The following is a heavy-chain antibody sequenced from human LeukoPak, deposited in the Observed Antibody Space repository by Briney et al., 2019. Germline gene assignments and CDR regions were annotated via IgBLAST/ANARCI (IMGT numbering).Heavy chain of an antibody. V-gene: IGHV3-15*01. CDR1: GFTFSSYS. Sequence: GGSLRLSCVDSGFTFSSYSLSWVRQAPGKGLEWVGHIKSKTDGGTTDYAAPVKGRFTISRDDSKNTLYLQMNSLKTEDTAVYYCTRQQLVFDCWGQGTLVTVSS. D-gene: IGHD6-6*01. J-gene: IGHJ4*02. CDR3: TRQQLVFDC. CDR2: IKSKTDGGTT.